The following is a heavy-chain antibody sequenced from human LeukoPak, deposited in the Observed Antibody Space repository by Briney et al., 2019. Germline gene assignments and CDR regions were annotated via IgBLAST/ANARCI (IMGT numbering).Heavy chain of an antibody. V-gene: IGHV1-24*01. J-gene: IGHJ4*02. Sequence: ASVKVSCKVSGYTLTEFSMHWVRQAPGKGLEWVGGLDREDRENGEAIYAQKFQGRVTMTEDTSTDTAYMELRSLRSEDTAVYYCAREAIHYDSSEGYFDYWGQGTLVTVSS. CDR2: LDREDRENGEA. CDR3: AREAIHYDSSEGYFDY. D-gene: IGHD3-22*01. CDR1: GYTLTEFS.